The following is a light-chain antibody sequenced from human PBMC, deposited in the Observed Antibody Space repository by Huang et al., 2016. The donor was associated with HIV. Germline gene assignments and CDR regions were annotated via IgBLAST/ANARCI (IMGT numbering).Light chain of an antibody. CDR3: QQRSNWPRLT. V-gene: IGKV3-11*01. Sequence: IVLTQSPATLSLSPGDRATLSCRASQTVSSSLAWYQQKPGQAPKHRTYDASNRAAGIPTRFSGSGCRTDFTVAVSSLESEDFAVYYCQQRSNWPRLTFGGGTKVEIK. CDR1: QTVSSS. J-gene: IGKJ4*01. CDR2: DAS.